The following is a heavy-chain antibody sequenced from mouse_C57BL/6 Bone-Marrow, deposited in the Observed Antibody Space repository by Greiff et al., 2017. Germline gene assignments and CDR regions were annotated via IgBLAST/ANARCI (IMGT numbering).Heavy chain of an antibody. CDR3: ARGGYGSSFYWYFDV. V-gene: IGHV1-64*01. Sequence: QVQLQQPGAELVKPGASVKLSCKASGYTFTSYWMHWVKQRPGQGLEWIGMIHTNSGGTNYNEKFKSTATLTVDKSSSTAYMQLSSLTSEYSAVYYCARGGYGSSFYWYFDVWGTGTTVTVSS. J-gene: IGHJ1*03. D-gene: IGHD1-1*01. CDR1: GYTFTSYW. CDR2: IHTNSGGT.